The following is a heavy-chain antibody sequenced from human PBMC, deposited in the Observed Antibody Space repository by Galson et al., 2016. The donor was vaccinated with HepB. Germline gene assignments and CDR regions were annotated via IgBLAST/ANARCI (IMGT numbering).Heavy chain of an antibody. CDR1: RFSFRNSW. D-gene: IGHD6-13*01. V-gene: IGHV3-7*01. J-gene: IGHJ3*02. CDR2: INGEGTGK. Sequence: SLRLSCAASRFSFRNSWMNWVRQAPGKGLEWVANINGEGTGKYHVDSVKGRFTISRDNVKNSLYLQMNNLRADDTAIYYCARGWSWAFDMWGQGTMVTVSS. CDR3: ARGWSWAFDM.